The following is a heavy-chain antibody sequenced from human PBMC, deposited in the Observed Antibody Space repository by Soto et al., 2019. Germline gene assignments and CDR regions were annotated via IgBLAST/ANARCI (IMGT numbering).Heavy chain of an antibody. CDR1: GFTFSSYA. J-gene: IGHJ4*02. CDR2: ISGSGGST. V-gene: IGHV3-23*01. Sequence: GGSLRLSCAASGFTFSSYAMSWVRQAPGKGLEWVSAISGSGGSTYYADSVKGRFTISRDNSKNTLYLQMNSLRAEDTAVHYCAKAPYYDFWSGYYYYWGQGTLVTVSS. CDR3: AKAPYYDFWSGYYYY. D-gene: IGHD3-3*01.